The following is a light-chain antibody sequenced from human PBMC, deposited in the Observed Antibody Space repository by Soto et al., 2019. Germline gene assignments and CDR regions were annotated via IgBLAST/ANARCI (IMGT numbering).Light chain of an antibody. J-gene: IGKJ1*01. V-gene: IGKV1-5*01. CDR3: QHFNSYPWT. CDR1: QRISGW. CDR2: GAS. Sequence: DIQMTQSPSTLSASVGDRVAITCRASQRISGWLAWYQQKAGKAPTLLIYGASSLHTGVPSRFSGSASGTDFPLTISSLQPDDVATYYCQHFNSYPWTFGQGTKVEIK.